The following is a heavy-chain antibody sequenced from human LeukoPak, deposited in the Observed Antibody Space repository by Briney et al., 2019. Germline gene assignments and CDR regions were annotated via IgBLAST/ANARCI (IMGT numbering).Heavy chain of an antibody. V-gene: IGHV3-23*01. Sequence: GGSLRLSCAASGFTVSSNYMSWVRQAPRKGLEWVSAISGSGGSTYYADSVKGRFTISRDNSKDTLYLQMNSLRAEDTAVYYCAKEGYDSSGYYPPNFDYWGQGTLVTVSS. J-gene: IGHJ4*02. CDR3: AKEGYDSSGYYPPNFDY. CDR1: GFTVSSNY. D-gene: IGHD3-22*01. CDR2: ISGSGGST.